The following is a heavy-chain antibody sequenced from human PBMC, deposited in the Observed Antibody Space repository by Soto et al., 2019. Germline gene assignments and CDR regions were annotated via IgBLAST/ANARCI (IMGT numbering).Heavy chain of an antibody. D-gene: IGHD1-26*01. CDR1: GGTFKTYT. J-gene: IGHJ4*02. Sequence: QVQLVQSGAELKTPGSSVNVSCAASGGTFKTYTINWVRQAPGQGLEWIGQIIPMYDSANYAQRFQGRVTISADKSTNIAYMELSGLRSEDTALYYCATWRTYSGSYCFDYWGQGTLVSVSS. CDR2: IIPMYDSA. CDR3: ATWRTYSGSYCFDY. V-gene: IGHV1-69*06.